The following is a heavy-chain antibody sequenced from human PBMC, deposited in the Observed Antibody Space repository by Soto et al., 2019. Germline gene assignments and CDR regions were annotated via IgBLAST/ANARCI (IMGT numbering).Heavy chain of an antibody. J-gene: IGHJ4*02. CDR3: ARDLDDILTGYSDY. V-gene: IGHV3-11*01. CDR2: ISSSGSTI. CDR1: GFTFSDYY. Sequence: QVQLVESGGGLVKPGGSLRLSCAASGFTFSDYYMSWIRQAPVMGLEWVSYISSSGSTIYYADYVKGRFTISRDNAKNSLYPQMNSLRAEDTAVYNCARDLDDILTGYSDYWGQGTLVTVSS. D-gene: IGHD3-9*01.